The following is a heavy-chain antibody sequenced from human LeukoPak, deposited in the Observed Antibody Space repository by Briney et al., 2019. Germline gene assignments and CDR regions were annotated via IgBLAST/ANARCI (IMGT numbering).Heavy chain of an antibody. CDR3: AREDPSYGFDY. CDR2: ISSSSSYI. J-gene: IGHJ4*02. V-gene: IGHV3-21*01. Sequence: PGGSLRLSCAASGFTFSSYSMNWVRQAPGKGLEWVSSISSSSSYIYYADSVKGRFTISRDNAKNPLYLQMNSLRAEDTAVYYCAREDPSYGFDYWGQGTLVTVSS. D-gene: IGHD5-18*01. CDR1: GFTFSSYS.